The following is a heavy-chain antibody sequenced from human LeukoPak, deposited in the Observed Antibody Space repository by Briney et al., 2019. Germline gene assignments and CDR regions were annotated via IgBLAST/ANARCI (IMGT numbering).Heavy chain of an antibody. J-gene: IGHJ4*02. CDR3: ATHTARAVPAYDY. D-gene: IGHD5-18*01. CDR2: INHSGST. V-gene: IGHV4-34*01. CDR1: GGSFSGYY. Sequence: SETLSLTCAVYGGSFSGYYWSWIRQPPGKGLEWIGEINHSGSTNYNPSLKSRVTISVDTSKNQFSLKLSSVTAADTAVYYCATHTARAVPAYDYWGQGTLVTVSS.